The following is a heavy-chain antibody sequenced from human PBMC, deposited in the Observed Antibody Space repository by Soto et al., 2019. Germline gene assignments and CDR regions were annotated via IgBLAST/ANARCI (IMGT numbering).Heavy chain of an antibody. CDR3: ARKYCSGGSCYSWSSWLDP. Sequence: SETLSLTCTVSGGSIGSYYWSWIRQPPGKGLEWIGYIYYSGRTKYNPSRKSRVTISVDTSKNQSSLKMSSVTAADTAMYYCARKYCSGGSCYSWSSWLDPWGQGTLVTVSS. V-gene: IGHV4-59*08. CDR1: GGSIGSYY. D-gene: IGHD2-15*01. J-gene: IGHJ5*02. CDR2: IYYSGRT.